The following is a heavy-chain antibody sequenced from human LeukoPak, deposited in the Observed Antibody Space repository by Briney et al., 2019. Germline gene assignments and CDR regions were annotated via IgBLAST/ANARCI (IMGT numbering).Heavy chain of an antibody. CDR1: GGSFSGYY. D-gene: IGHD2-21*02. V-gene: IGHV4-34*01. Sequence: SETLSLTCAVYGGSFSGYYWSWIRQPPGRGLEWIGEINHSGSTNYNPSLKSRVTISVDTSKNQFSLKLSSVTAADTAVYYCASRFGGDQSPNWFDPWGQGTLVTVSS. CDR2: INHSGST. J-gene: IGHJ5*02. CDR3: ASRFGGDQSPNWFDP.